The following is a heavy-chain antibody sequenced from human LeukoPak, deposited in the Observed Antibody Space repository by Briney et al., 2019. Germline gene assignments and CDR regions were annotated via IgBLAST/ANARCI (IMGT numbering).Heavy chain of an antibody. CDR3: ARDQIAVPDY. D-gene: IGHD6-19*01. J-gene: IGHJ4*02. CDR2: ISSSGSTI. V-gene: IGHV3-11*01. Sequence: TGGSLRLSCAASGFTFSSYAMSWIRQAPGKGLEWVSYISSSGSTIYHADSVKGRFTISRDNAKNSLYLQMNSLRAEDTAVYYCARDQIAVPDYWGQGTLVTVSS. CDR1: GFTFSSYA.